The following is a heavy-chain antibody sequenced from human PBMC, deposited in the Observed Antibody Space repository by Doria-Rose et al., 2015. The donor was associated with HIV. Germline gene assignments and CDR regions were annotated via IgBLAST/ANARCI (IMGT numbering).Heavy chain of an antibody. J-gene: IGHJ3*01. V-gene: IGHV4-38-2*02. Sequence: GLVKPSETLSLTCAVSGFSISSGYWWGWIRQPPGKGLEWIGSIYHSGSTYDNPSLKSRVTISVDTVKNQFSLKLNSVTAADTAVYHCARDSGGKDSDVWGQGTMVTVSS. D-gene: IGHD6-19*01. CDR2: IYHSGST. CDR1: GFSISSGYW. CDR3: ARDSGGKDSDV.